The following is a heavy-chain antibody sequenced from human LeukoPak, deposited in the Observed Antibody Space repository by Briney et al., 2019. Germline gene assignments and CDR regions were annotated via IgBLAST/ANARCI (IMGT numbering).Heavy chain of an antibody. V-gene: IGHV4-34*01. CDR3: ARDMRKLWFDP. J-gene: IGHJ5*02. CDR2: INHSGST. CDR1: GGSFSGYY. D-gene: IGHD3-16*01. Sequence: SETLSLTCAVYGGSFSGYYWSWIRQPPGKGLEWIGEINHSGSTNYNPSLKSRVTISVDTSKNQFSLKLSSVTAADTAVYYCARDMRKLWFDPWGQGTLVTVSS.